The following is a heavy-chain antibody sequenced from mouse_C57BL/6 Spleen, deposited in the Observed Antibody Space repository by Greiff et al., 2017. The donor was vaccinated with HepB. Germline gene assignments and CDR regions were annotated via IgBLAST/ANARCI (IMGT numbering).Heavy chain of an antibody. D-gene: IGHD1-1*01. CDR3: RTRVVATDFDV. Sequence: EVQLVESGGDLVKPGGSLKLSCAASGFTFSSYGMSWVRQTPDQRLEWVATISSGGSYTYYPDSVKGRFTISRDNAKNTLYLQMSSLTSEDTAMYYCRTRVVATDFDVWGTGTTVTVSS. CDR1: GFTFSSYG. J-gene: IGHJ1*03. V-gene: IGHV5-6*01. CDR2: ISSGGSYT.